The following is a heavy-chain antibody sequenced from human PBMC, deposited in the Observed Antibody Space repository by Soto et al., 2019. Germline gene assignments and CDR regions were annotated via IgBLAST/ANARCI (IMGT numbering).Heavy chain of an antibody. V-gene: IGHV4-61*01. CDR2: IYYSGST. Sequence: QVQLQESGPGLVKPSETLSLTCTVSGGSVSSGSYYWSWIRQPPGKGLEWIGYIYYSGSTNYTPSLKIRVTISVDTSKNQCSLKLSSVTAADTAVYYCARDGPDYDSSGSLDAFEIWGQGTMVTVSS. CDR1: GGSVSSGSYY. D-gene: IGHD3-22*01. J-gene: IGHJ3*02. CDR3: ARDGPDYDSSGSLDAFEI.